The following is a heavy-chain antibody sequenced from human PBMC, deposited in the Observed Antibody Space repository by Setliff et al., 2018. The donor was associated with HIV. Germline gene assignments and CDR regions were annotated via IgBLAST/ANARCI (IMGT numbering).Heavy chain of an antibody. Sequence: KPSETLSLTCTVSDGSISRTSYYWGWIRQPPGRGLEWIGSVYYTGSTYYNPSLKSRVTISVDTSKNQFSLKLRSVSAADTAVYYCARHPFPPMRDHYYYIDVWGKGTTVTVSS. CDR1: DGSISRTSYY. CDR3: ARHPFPPMRDHYYYIDV. CDR2: VYYTGST. V-gene: IGHV4-39*01. J-gene: IGHJ6*03. D-gene: IGHD3-10*01.